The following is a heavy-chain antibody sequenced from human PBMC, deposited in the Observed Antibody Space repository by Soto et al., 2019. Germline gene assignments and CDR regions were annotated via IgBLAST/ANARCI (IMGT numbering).Heavy chain of an antibody. CDR1: GGSISSGGYY. Sequence: SETLSLTCTVSGGSISSGGYYWNWIRQHPGKGLEWIGYIFYSGSTNYNPSLKSRVTISVDTSKNQFSLKLSSVTAADTAVYYCARDGGCGPGSYYLTYWGQGTPVIVSS. D-gene: IGHD3-10*01. CDR3: ARDGGCGPGSYYLTY. V-gene: IGHV4-31*03. CDR2: IFYSGST. J-gene: IGHJ4*02.